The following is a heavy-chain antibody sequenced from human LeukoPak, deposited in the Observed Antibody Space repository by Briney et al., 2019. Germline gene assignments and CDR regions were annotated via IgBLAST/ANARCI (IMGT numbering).Heavy chain of an antibody. Sequence: ASVKVSCKASGYTFTDYYIHWVRQAPGQGLEWMGRINPDSGGTNYAQKFQGRVTMTRDTSITTAYMELSRLRSDDTAVYYCARGSEMATTFIDYWGQGTLATVSS. J-gene: IGHJ4*02. CDR1: GYTFTDYY. CDR3: ARGSEMATTFIDY. D-gene: IGHD5-24*01. CDR2: INPDSGGT. V-gene: IGHV1-2*06.